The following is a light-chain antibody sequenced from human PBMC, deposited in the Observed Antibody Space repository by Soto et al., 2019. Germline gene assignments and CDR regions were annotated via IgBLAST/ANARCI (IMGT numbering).Light chain of an antibody. CDR2: EDN. CDR3: QSYDRSVVI. CDR1: SGSIASNY. J-gene: IGLJ7*01. Sequence: NFMLTQPHSVSESPGKTVTLSCIRSSGSIASNYVQWYQQRPGSAPTTVIYEDNQRPSGVPDRFSGSIDSSSNSASLTISGLTTEDEADYYCQSYDRSVVIFGGGTQLTVL. V-gene: IGLV6-57*04.